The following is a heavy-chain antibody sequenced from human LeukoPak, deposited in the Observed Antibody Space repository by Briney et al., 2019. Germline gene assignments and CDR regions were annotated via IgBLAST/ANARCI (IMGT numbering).Heavy chain of an antibody. D-gene: IGHD3-16*01. V-gene: IGHV3-30*02. CDR2: IRNDGSII. Sequence: GGSLTLSCPASGFTFSSYGMHWIRQAAGRGLEWVAFIRNDGSIIYNADSVKGRFTISRDNSKNTLYLQMNSLRADDTAVYYCAKDTPLCYFDYWGQGTLVTVSS. CDR3: AKDTPLCYFDY. J-gene: IGHJ4*02. CDR1: GFTFSSYG.